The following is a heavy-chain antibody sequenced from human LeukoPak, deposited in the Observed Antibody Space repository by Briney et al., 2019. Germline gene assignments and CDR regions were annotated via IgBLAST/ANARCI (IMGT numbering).Heavy chain of an antibody. CDR3: ATEGYCTNGVCYTFGY. CDR1: GYTLTELS. D-gene: IGHD2-8*01. V-gene: IGHV1-24*01. CDR2: FDPEDGET. Sequence: ASVKVSCKVSGYTLTELSMHWVRQAPGKGLEWMGGFDPEDGETIYAQKFQGRVTMTEDTSTDTACMELSSLRSEDTAVYYCATEGYCTNGVCYTFGYWGQGTLVTVSS. J-gene: IGHJ4*02.